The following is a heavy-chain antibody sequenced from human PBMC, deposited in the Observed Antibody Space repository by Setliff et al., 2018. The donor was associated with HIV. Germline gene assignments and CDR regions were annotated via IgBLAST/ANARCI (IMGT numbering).Heavy chain of an antibody. J-gene: IGHJ4*02. Sequence: SETLSLTCSVSGRSISSGGSYWSWIRQPPGEGLEWIGEINHSGSTNYNASLKSRVTISVDTSKNQFSLKLTSVTAADTAVYYCARDPKHSSSGDLEYWGQGTLVTVSS. D-gene: IGHD3-22*01. CDR2: INHSGST. CDR1: GRSISSGGSY. V-gene: IGHV4-61*08. CDR3: ARDPKHSSSGDLEY.